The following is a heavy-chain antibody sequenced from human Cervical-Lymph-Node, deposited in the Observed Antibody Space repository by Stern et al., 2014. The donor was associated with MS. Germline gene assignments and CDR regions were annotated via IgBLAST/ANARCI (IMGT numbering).Heavy chain of an antibody. CDR2: IYHAGTT. Sequence: QLQLQESGTGLVKPSGTLSLTCAVSGDSISSSNWWSWVRQSPGKGLEWVGDIYHAGTTNYNSTLKSRLTISADNSKNQFSLKWTSETAADTAVYYCVRALGSSSFRYWFDPWGQGTLVIVSS. CDR3: VRALGSSSFRYWFDP. V-gene: IGHV4-4*02. CDR1: GDSISSSNW. J-gene: IGHJ5*02. D-gene: IGHD6-13*01.